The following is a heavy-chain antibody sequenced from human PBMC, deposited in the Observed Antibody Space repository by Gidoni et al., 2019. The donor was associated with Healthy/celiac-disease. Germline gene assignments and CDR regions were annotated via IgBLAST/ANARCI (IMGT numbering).Heavy chain of an antibody. CDR2: INHSGST. Sequence: GSFSCYYWSCIRQPPGKGLELIGEINHSGSTNYNPSLKSRVTISVDTSKNQFSLKLSSVTAADTAVYYCARGGVAGIGLSASDFDYWGQGTLVTVSS. V-gene: IGHV4-34*01. CDR1: GSFSCYY. CDR3: ARGGVAGIGLSASDFDY. D-gene: IGHD6-19*01. J-gene: IGHJ4*02.